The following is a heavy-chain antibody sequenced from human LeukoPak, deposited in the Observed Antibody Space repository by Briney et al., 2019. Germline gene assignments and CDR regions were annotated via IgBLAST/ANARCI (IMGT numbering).Heavy chain of an antibody. V-gene: IGHV1-18*01. CDR2: ISAYNGNT. J-gene: IGHJ2*01. D-gene: IGHD6-13*01. CDR1: GYTFTSYG. CDR3: ARVYYSSSYDYWYFDL. Sequence: ASVKVSCKASGYTFTSYGISWVRQAPGQGLEWMGRISAYNGNTNYAQKLQGRVTMTTDTSTSTAYMELRSLRSDDTAVYYCARVYYSSSYDYWYFDLWGRGTLVTVSS.